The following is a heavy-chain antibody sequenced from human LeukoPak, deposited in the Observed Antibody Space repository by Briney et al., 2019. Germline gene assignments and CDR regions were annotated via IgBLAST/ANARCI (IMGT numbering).Heavy chain of an antibody. CDR1: GCPISSYY. Sequence: PSETLSLTCTVSGCPISSYYWSWLRQPPGKGLEWIGYIYYSGSTNYNPSLKSRVTISVDTSKNQFSLKLSSVTAADTAVYYCARESQGNAFDIWGQGTMVTVSS. CDR2: IYYSGST. CDR3: ARESQGNAFDI. D-gene: IGHD6-13*01. V-gene: IGHV4-59*01. J-gene: IGHJ3*02.